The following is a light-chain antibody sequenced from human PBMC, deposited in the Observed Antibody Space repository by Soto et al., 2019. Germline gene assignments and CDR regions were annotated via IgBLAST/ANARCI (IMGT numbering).Light chain of an antibody. Sequence: QSALTQPASVSGSPGQSITISCTGTSSNVGSYNLVSWYQQHPGKAPKLIIYEGNKRPSGVSNRFSGSKSGNTASLTISGLQAEDEANYYCCSYAGSGPVFGGGTQLTVL. V-gene: IGLV2-23*01. CDR1: SSNVGSYNL. CDR3: CSYAGSGPV. J-gene: IGLJ7*01. CDR2: EGN.